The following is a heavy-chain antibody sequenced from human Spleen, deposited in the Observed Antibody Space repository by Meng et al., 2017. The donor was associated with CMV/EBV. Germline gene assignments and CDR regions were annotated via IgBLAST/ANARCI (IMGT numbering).Heavy chain of an antibody. CDR1: GGAISSSNL. J-gene: IGHJ4*02. V-gene: IGHV4-4*02. Sequence: QVQLQESGPGLVKPSGTLSLTCAVSGGAISSSNLWTWVRQVPGKGLELIGEIYHGGSTNYNPSLKRRVNISVDKFKNQFSLKLGSVTAADTAVYYCARIERRRILKYCGSDCSTADYWGQGTLVTVSS. CDR3: ARIERRRILKYCGSDCSTADY. CDR2: IYHGGST. D-gene: IGHD2-21*02.